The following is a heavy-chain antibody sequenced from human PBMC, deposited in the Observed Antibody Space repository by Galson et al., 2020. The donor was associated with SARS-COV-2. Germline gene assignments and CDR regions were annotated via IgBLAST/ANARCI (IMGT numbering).Heavy chain of an antibody. J-gene: IGHJ4*02. D-gene: IGHD3-10*01. CDR1: GFSLSTTGVG. Sequence: SGPTLVKPTQTLTLTCTFSGFSLSTTGVGVAWIRQPPGKALEWLALIFWDGDKRYSPFLKNRLSLRKDTSKNQVVLSVTSVDPLDTATYYCAHRGLISYGSGNSTPLDYWGQGILVTVSS. CDR3: AHRGLISYGSGNSTPLDY. V-gene: IGHV2-5*02. CDR2: IFWDGDK.